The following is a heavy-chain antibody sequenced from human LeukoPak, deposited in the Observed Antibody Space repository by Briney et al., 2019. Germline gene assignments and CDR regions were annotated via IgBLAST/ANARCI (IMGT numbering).Heavy chain of an antibody. Sequence: SETLSLTCTVSGASITSYYWSWIRQPAGKGLEWIGRIYASGSTTYNPSLKSRVTMAVDTSKTQFSLKLSSVTAADTAVYYCARGGGPLNAFDIWGQGTMVTVSS. D-gene: IGHD3-16*01. J-gene: IGHJ3*02. CDR2: IYASGST. CDR1: GASITSYY. CDR3: ARGGGPLNAFDI. V-gene: IGHV4-4*07.